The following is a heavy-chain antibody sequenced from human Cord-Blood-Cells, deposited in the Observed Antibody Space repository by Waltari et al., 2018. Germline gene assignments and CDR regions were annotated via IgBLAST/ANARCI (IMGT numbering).Heavy chain of an antibody. CDR1: GGTFSSYA. CDR3: ARVVVPAAIRPQYYFDY. Sequence: QVQLVQSGAEVKKPGSSVKVSCKASGGTFSSYAISWVRQAPGQGLEWMGGIIPIFGTATYAQKFQGRVTITADESTSTAYMELSSLRSEDTAVYYCARVVVPAAIRPQYYFDYWGQGTLVTVSS. D-gene: IGHD2-2*01. V-gene: IGHV1-69*12. CDR2: IIPIFGTA. J-gene: IGHJ4*02.